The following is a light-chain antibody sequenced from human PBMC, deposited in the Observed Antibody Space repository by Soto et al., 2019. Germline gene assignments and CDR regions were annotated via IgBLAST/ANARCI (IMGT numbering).Light chain of an antibody. V-gene: IGKV1-39*01. CDR1: QSVSSY. Sequence: DTQMTQYPSSLSASVGDRVTITCRASQSVSSYLNWYQQKPGKAPKLLIYAASSLQSGVPSRFSGSGSGTDFTLTISSLQPEDFATYYCQQSYSTPLTFGGGTKVDNK. CDR2: AAS. CDR3: QQSYSTPLT. J-gene: IGKJ4*01.